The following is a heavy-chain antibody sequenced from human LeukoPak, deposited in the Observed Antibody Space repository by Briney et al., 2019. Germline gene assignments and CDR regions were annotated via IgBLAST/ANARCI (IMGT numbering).Heavy chain of an antibody. Sequence: ASVKVSCKASGYTFTSYGISWVRQAPGQGLEWMGWISAYNGNTNYAQKLQGRVTMTTDTSTSTAYMELRSLRSDDTAVYYCARDHSGYDTNYYYYGMDVWGQGTTVTVSS. CDR2: ISAYNGNT. CDR3: ARDHSGYDTNYYYYGMDV. CDR1: GYTFTSYG. J-gene: IGHJ6*02. V-gene: IGHV1-18*01. D-gene: IGHD5-12*01.